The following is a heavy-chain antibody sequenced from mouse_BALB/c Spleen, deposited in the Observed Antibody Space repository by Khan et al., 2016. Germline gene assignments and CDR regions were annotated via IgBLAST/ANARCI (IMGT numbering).Heavy chain of an antibody. V-gene: IGHV1-69*01. J-gene: IGHJ3*01. D-gene: IGHD1-1*01. CDR2: IDPSDSET. Sequence: QVQLQQPGTELVIPGAPVKLSCKASGYTFTSYWMNWVKQRPGRGLEWIGRIDPSDSETHYNQKLKDKATLTVDIYSSTAYIQRSSRTSEDSAVYYCARRGYGTWFAYWGQGTLVTVSA. CDR3: ARRGYGTWFAY. CDR1: GYTFTSYW.